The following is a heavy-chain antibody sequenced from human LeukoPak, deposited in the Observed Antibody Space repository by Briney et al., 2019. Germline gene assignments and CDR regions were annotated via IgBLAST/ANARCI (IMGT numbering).Heavy chain of an antibody. V-gene: IGHV6-1*01. J-gene: IGHJ4*02. CDR2: TFYRSKWNN. CDR1: GDSVSSNSAA. Sequence: SETLSLTCAISGDSVSSNSAAWNWLWQSPSSGLEWLGRTFYRSKWNNDYAVSVKGRITINPDTSKNHFYLQLNSVTPEDTAVYYCARDRSFGYGSHFDYWGQGTLVTVSS. D-gene: IGHD5-18*01. CDR3: ARDRSFGYGSHFDY.